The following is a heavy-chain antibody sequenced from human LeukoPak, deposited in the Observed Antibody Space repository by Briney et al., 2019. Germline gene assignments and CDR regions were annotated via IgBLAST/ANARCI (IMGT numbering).Heavy chain of an antibody. V-gene: IGHV3-23*01. J-gene: IGHJ3*02. CDR1: GFTFSSYA. CDR3: AKDYYGSGNSHAFDI. CDR2: IGGSGGTT. D-gene: IGHD3-10*01. Sequence: GGSLRLSCAASGFTFSSYAMSRVRQAPGKGLEWVSAIGGSGGTTYYADSVKGRFTISRDNSKNTLYLQMNSLRAEDTAVYYCAKDYYGSGNSHAFDIWGQGTMVTVSS.